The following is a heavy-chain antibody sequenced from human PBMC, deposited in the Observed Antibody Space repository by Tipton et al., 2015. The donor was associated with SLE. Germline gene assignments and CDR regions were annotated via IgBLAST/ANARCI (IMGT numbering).Heavy chain of an antibody. CDR3: ARGPPYYYDSGG. CDR1: GGSFSGYY. V-gene: IGHV4-34*01. D-gene: IGHD3-22*01. Sequence: TLSLTCAVYGGSFSGYYWSWIRQPPGKGLEWIGEINHSGSTNYNPSLKSRVTISVDTSKNQFSLKLSSVTAADTAVYYCARGPPYYYDSGGWGQGTLVTVSS. CDR2: INHSGST. J-gene: IGHJ4*02.